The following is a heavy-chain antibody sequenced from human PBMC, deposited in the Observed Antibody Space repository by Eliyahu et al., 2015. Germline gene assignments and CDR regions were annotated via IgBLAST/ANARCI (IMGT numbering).Heavy chain of an antibody. V-gene: IGHV4-34*01. Sequence: QVQLQQWGAGLLKPSETLSLTCAVYGGSFSGYYWSWIRQPPGKGLEWIGEINHSGSTNYNPSLKSRVTISVDTSKNQFSLKLSSVTAADTAVYYCARGRGTNWGVDYWGQGTLVTVSS. CDR1: GGSFSGYY. CDR3: ARGRGTNWGVDY. J-gene: IGHJ4*02. CDR2: INHSGST. D-gene: IGHD7-27*01.